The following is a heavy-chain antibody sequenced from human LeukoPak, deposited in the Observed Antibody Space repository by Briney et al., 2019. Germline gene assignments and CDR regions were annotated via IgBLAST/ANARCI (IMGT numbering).Heavy chain of an antibody. D-gene: IGHD2-2*01. V-gene: IGHV5-51*01. CDR1: GYSFTSYW. CDR2: IYAGDSDT. Sequence: GESLKMSCKGSGYSFTSYWIDWVRPMPGKGLEWMGIIYAGDSDTRYSPSFQGQVTISADKSISTAYLQWSSLKASDTAMYYCARLSGYCSSTSCYGFDPWGQGTLVTVS. J-gene: IGHJ5*02. CDR3: ARLSGYCSSTSCYGFDP.